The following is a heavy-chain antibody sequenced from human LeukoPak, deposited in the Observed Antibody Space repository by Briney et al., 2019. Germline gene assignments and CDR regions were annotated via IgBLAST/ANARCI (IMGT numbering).Heavy chain of an antibody. CDR2: IGGSDGST. J-gene: IGHJ4*02. V-gene: IGHV3-23*01. CDR1: GFTFSTHA. CDR3: AKRSGSSSWTYFDY. D-gene: IGHD6-13*01. Sequence: QPGGSLRLSCVASGFTFSTHAMSWVRLAPGKGLEWVSAIGGSDGSTYYADSVKGRFTISRDNSKDTLYLQMNSLRAEDTAVYYCAKRSGSSSWTYFDYWGQGTLVTVSS.